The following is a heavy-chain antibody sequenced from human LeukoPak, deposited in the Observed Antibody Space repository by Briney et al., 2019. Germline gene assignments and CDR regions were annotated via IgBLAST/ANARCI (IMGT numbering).Heavy chain of an antibody. V-gene: IGHV4-59*01. CDR1: GASISSYY. CDR3: ARDKDAFDI. Sequence: PSETLSLTCTVSGASISSYYWSWIRQPPGKGLEWIGYIYYSGSTNYNPSLKSRVTISVDTSKNQFSLKLSSVTAADTAVYYCARDKDAFDIWGQGTMVTVSS. J-gene: IGHJ3*02. CDR2: IYYSGST.